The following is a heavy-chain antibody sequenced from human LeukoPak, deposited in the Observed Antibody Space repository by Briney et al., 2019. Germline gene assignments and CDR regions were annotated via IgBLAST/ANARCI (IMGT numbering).Heavy chain of an antibody. J-gene: IGHJ6*02. CDR2: ISWNSGSI. Sequence: GGSLRLSCAASGFTFDDYAMHWVRQAPGKGLEWVSGISWNSGSIGYADSVKGRFTISRDNAKNSLYLQMNSLRAEDTALYYCAKESYYYYSGMDVRGQGTTVTVSS. CDR3: AKESYYYYSGMDV. CDR1: GFTFDDYA. V-gene: IGHV3-9*01.